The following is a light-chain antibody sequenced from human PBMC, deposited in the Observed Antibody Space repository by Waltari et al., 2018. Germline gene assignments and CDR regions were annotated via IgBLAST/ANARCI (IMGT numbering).Light chain of an antibody. CDR2: EVI. J-gene: IGLJ1*01. Sequence: QSALTQPASVSGTPRPSITISCPGTTRYVGHYDLVSWYQHHPGKAPTLLICEVIKRPSGVSSRFSGSKSGSTASLIISGLQPDDEADYYCCSYAGRGTYVFGSGTKVTVL. CDR1: TRYVGHYDL. V-gene: IGLV2-23*02. CDR3: CSYAGRGTYV.